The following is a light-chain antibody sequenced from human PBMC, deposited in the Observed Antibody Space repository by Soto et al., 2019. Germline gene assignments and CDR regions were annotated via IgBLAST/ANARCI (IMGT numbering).Light chain of an antibody. CDR3: ATWDDSLNGVV. CDR2: SSD. CDR1: SSNIGSTT. Sequence: QAVVTQPPSASGTPGQRVTISCSGSSSNIGSTTVNWYRQLPGTAPQVLIYSSDQRPSGVPDRFSGSKSGTSASLAISGLQSEDEADYYCATWDDSLNGVVFGGGTKLTVL. J-gene: IGLJ2*01. V-gene: IGLV1-44*01.